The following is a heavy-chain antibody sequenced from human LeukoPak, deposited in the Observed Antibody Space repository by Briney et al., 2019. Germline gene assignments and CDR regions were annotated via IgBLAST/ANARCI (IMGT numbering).Heavy chain of an antibody. Sequence: QTGGSLRLSCAASGFTFSSYAMSWVRQAPGKGLEWVSAISGSGGSTYYADSVKGRFTISRGNSKNTLYLQMNSLRAEDTAIYCCAKSGFGCRTGVCYENWGQGTLVTVSS. CDR2: ISGSGGST. D-gene: IGHD2-8*01. V-gene: IGHV3-23*01. CDR1: GFTFSSYA. CDR3: AKSGFGCRTGVCYEN. J-gene: IGHJ4*02.